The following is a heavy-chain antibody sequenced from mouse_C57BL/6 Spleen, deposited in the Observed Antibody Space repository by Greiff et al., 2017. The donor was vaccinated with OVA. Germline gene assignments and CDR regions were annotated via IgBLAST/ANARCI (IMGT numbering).Heavy chain of an antibody. D-gene: IGHD2-4*01. CDR3: ARGGLRRNYAMDY. CDR2: IDPSDSYT. V-gene: IGHV1-59*01. CDR1: GYTFTSYW. J-gene: IGHJ4*01. Sequence: QFQLQQPGAELVRPGTSVKLSCKASGYTFTSYWMPWLKQRPGQGLEWIGVIDPSDSYTHYNKKFKGKAPLTADTSSGTAYMQLSSLTSEDSSVYYCARGGLRRNYAMDYWGQGTSVTVSS.